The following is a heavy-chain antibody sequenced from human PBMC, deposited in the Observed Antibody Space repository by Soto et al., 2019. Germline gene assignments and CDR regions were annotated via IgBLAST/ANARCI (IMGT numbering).Heavy chain of an antibody. Sequence: GESLKISCKGSGYSFTSYWIGWVRQMHGKGLEWMGIIYPGDSDTRYSPSFQGQVTISADKSISTAYLQWSSLKASDTAMYYCARSRTSGWNYDAFDIWGQGTMVTVSS. CDR1: GYSFTSYW. CDR3: ARSRTSGWNYDAFDI. D-gene: IGHD6-19*01. CDR2: IYPGDSDT. V-gene: IGHV5-51*01. J-gene: IGHJ3*02.